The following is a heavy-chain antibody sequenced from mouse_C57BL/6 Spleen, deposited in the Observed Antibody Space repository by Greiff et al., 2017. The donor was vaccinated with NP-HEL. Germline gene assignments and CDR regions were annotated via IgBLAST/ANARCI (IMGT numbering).Heavy chain of an antibody. CDR2: INPNNGGT. Sequence: VQLQQSGPELVKPGASVKISCKASGYTFTDYYMNWVKQSHGKCLEWIGYINPNNGGTSYNQKFKGKATLTVDKTSSTAYMELRSLTSEDSAVYYWARYAGSAWFAYWGQGTLVTVSA. D-gene: IGHD3-1*01. V-gene: IGHV1-26*01. CDR1: GYTFTDYY. J-gene: IGHJ3*01. CDR3: ARYAGSAWFAY.